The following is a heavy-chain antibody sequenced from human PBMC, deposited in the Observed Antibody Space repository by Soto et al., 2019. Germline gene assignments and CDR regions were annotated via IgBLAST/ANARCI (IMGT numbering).Heavy chain of an antibody. J-gene: IGHJ6*03. CDR3: AREGSGSGTSRFYIDV. CDR2: ISSSGSTA. Sequence: QVEHVESGGGLVKPGGSLRLSCEASGFTFSDYYMMWIRQAPGKGLEWVSYISSSGSTAYYADSVKGRFTISRDNAKNSLYLQMNSLRAEDTAVYYCAREGSGSGTSRFYIDVWGKGTTVTVS. CDR1: GFTFSDYY. D-gene: IGHD3-10*01. V-gene: IGHV3-11*01.